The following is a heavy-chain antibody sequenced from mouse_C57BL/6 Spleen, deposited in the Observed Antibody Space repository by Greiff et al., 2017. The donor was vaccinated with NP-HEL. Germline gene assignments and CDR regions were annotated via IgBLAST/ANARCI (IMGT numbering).Heavy chain of an antibody. CDR2: IDPSDSYT. J-gene: IGHJ2*01. CDR3: AKRGSGLDY. V-gene: IGHV1-50*01. Sequence: VQLQQSGAELVKPGASVKLSCKASGYTFTSYWMQWVKQRPGQGLEWIGEIDPSDSYTNYNQKFKGKATLTVDTSSSTAYMQLSSLTSEDSAVYYCAKRGSGLDYWGQGTTLTVSS. D-gene: IGHD3-2*02. CDR1: GYTFTSYW.